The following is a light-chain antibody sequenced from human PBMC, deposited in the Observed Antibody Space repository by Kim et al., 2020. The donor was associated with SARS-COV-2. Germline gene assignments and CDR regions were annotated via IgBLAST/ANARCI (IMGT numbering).Light chain of an antibody. J-gene: IGKJ1*01. CDR3: QQYSRSSRT. V-gene: IGKV3-20*01. CDR1: QSVSSTY. Sequence: EVVLTQSPGTLSLSGGESATLSCRASQSVSSTYVAWYQQKPGQAPRLVIYGASSRATGIPDRFSGSGSGTDFTLSISRLEPEDFAVYCCQQYSRSSRTFGQGTRVEIK. CDR2: GAS.